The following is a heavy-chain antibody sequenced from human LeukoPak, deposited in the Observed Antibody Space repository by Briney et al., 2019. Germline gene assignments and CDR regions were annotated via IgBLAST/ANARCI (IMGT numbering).Heavy chain of an antibody. Sequence: PGGSLRLSCAGSGFAFESYTMTWVRQAPGKGLEWVSLISATSSDVNYAESVRGRFTISRDNAKNSLFLLMDSLRVEDTAIYYCAKGLFSAYDKYLDSRGQGTLVTVSS. CDR1: GFAFESYT. D-gene: IGHD5-12*01. V-gene: IGHV3-21*04. CDR3: AKGLFSAYDKYLDS. CDR2: ISATSSDV. J-gene: IGHJ4*02.